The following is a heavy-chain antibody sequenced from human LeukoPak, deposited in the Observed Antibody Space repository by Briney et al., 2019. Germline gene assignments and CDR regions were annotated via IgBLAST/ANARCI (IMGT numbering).Heavy chain of an antibody. CDR1: GGSISSHY. J-gene: IGHJ4*02. V-gene: IGHV4-59*11. Sequence: PSETLSLTCTVSGGSISSHYWAWLRQPPRQGLEWIGWMFFTGGTNYNPSLKSRVTISVDHSKNQFSLKLTSVTAADTAVYYCAKEGNDYGANSIDYWGQGTLVTVSS. CDR3: AKEGNDYGANSIDY. CDR2: MFFTGGT. D-gene: IGHD4-23*01.